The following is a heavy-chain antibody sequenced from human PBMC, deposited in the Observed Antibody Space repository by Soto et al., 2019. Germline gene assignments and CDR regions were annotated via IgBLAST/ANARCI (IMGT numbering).Heavy chain of an antibody. V-gene: IGHV4-34*01. CDR2: INHSGST. CDR3: ARAPGYCTNGVCQPDYYYYYYMDV. CDR1: GGSFSGYY. D-gene: IGHD2-8*01. J-gene: IGHJ6*03. Sequence: SETLSLTCAVYGGSFSGYYWSWIRQPPGKGLEWIGEINHSGSTNYNPSLKSRVTISVDTSKNQFSLKLSSVTDADTAVYYCARAPGYCTNGVCQPDYYYYYYMDVWGKGTTVTVSS.